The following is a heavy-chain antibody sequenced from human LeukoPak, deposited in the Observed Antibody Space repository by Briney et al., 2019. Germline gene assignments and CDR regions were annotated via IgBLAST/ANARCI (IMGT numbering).Heavy chain of an antibody. CDR3: ARAYSPPQWSPFDY. Sequence: PSETLSLTCRVSGASINSGSNYWGWIRQPPGKTLEWIGSIYSSGSTYYNPSLKSRVTISLDTSKNQFSLKLSSVTAADTAVYYCARAYSPPQWSPFDYWGQGTLVTVSS. D-gene: IGHD6-13*01. CDR1: GASINSGSNY. CDR2: IYSSGST. V-gene: IGHV4-39*07. J-gene: IGHJ4*02.